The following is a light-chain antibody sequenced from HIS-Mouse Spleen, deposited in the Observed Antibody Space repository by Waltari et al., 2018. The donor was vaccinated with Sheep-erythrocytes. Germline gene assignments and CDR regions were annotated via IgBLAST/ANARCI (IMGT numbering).Light chain of an antibody. CDR1: KLGDKY. Sequence: SYELTQPPSVSVSPGQTASITCSGDKLGDKYACWYQQKPGQSPVLVIYQDSKRPSGIPARFSGSNSGTTATLTISGTQAMDEADYYCQAWDSSTAVFGGGTKLTVL. J-gene: IGLJ2*01. CDR2: QDS. V-gene: IGLV3-1*01. CDR3: QAWDSSTAV.